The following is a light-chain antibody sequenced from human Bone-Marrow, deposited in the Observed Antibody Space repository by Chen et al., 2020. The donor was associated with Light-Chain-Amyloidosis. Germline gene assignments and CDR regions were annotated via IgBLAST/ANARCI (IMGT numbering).Light chain of an antibody. J-gene: IGLJ2*01. CDR2: KNN. CDR1: SSNIGNNY. V-gene: IGLV1-47*01. Sequence: QSLLTPPPSASGTPGQRVTSSCSGSSSNIGNNYVYWYQTVPRTAPKLLIYKNNQRPSGVPDRFSGSRSGTSASLAISGLRSEDDADYYCAAWDDSLNGVVFGGGTKLTVL. CDR3: AAWDDSLNGVV.